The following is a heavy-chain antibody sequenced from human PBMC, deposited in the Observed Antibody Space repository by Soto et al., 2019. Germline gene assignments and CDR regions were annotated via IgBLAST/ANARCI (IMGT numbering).Heavy chain of an antibody. CDR2: IYYSGST. CDR1: GGSISSSSYY. Sequence: LQLQESGPGLVKPSETLSLTCTVSGGSISSSSYYWGWIRQPPGKGLEWIGSIYYSGSTYYNPSLKSRVTISVDTSKNQFSLKLSSVTAADTAVYYCARLEVPPPSYLYGSGSYYNGQPDYWGQGTLVTVSS. D-gene: IGHD3-10*01. CDR3: ARLEVPPPSYLYGSGSYYNGQPDY. V-gene: IGHV4-39*01. J-gene: IGHJ4*02.